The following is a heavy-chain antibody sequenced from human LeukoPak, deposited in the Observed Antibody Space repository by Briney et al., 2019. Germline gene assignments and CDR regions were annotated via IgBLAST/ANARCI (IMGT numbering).Heavy chain of an antibody. CDR1: GFTFSSYA. CDR2: ISYDGSNK. Sequence: GGTLRLSCAASGFTFSSYAMHWVRQAPGKGLEWVAFISYDGSNKYYADSVKGRFTISRDNAKNTLYLQMNSLRAEDTAVYYCASAELVVTAISYWGQGSLVTVSS. J-gene: IGHJ4*02. CDR3: ASAELVVTAISY. V-gene: IGHV3-30-3*01. D-gene: IGHD2-21*02.